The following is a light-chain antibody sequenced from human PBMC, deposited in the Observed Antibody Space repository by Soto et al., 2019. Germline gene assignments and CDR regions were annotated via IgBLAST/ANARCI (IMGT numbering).Light chain of an antibody. CDR3: QQRGNWPLT. V-gene: IGKV3D-20*02. CDR1: QSVSSSY. CDR2: GAS. J-gene: IGKJ4*01. Sequence: EIVLTPSPGTLSLSPGERATLSCRASQSVSSSYLAWYQQKPGQAPRLLIYGASSRATGIPDRFSGSGSGTDFTLTISSLEPEDFAVYYCQQRGNWPLTFGGGTKVDIK.